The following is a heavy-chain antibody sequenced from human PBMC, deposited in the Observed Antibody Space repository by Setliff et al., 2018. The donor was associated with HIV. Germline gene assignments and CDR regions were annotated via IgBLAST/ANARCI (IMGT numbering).Heavy chain of an antibody. Sequence: ASVKVSCKASGYTFTNYDINWVRQATGQGLEWMGWMNPNRGNTVYAQKFQGRVTITRNTSINTAYMELSNLRSEDTAVYYCARGRPFRGAVAGPPHFEYWGQGTRVTVSS. V-gene: IGHV1-8*03. CDR3: ARGRPFRGAVAGPPHFEY. CDR1: GYTFTNYD. D-gene: IGHD6-19*01. J-gene: IGHJ4*02. CDR2: MNPNRGNT.